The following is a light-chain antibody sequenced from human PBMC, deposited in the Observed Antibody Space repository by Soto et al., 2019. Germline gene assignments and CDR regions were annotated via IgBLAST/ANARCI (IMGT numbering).Light chain of an antibody. CDR2: AAS. J-gene: IGKJ4*01. CDR1: QGIGRW. Sequence: DIQMTQSPSSVSASVGDRVTITCRASQGIGRWLAWYQQKPGQAPKLLIYAASSLQSGVPSRFSGSGSATDLTLTITSLQPEDFATYHCHQDNSFPPTFGGGTKVEIQ. CDR3: HQDNSFPPT. V-gene: IGKV1D-12*01.